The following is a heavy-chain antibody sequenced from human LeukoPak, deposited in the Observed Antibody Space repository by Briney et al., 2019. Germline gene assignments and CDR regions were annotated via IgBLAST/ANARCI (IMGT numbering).Heavy chain of an antibody. CDR2: ISSSSSYI. D-gene: IGHD5-18*01. Sequence: PGGSLRLSCAASGFTFSSYTMNWVRQAPGKGLEWVSSISSSSSYIYYADSVKGRFTISRDNAKNSLYLQMNSLRAEDTAVYYCARVGIQLWLRYFDYWGQGTLVTVSS. CDR1: GFTFSSYT. J-gene: IGHJ4*02. CDR3: ARVGIQLWLRYFDY. V-gene: IGHV3-21*01.